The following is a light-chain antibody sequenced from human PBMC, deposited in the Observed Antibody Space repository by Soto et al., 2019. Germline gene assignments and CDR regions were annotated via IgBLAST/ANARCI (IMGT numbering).Light chain of an antibody. CDR1: SSDFGNYNL. CDR2: EVN. J-gene: IGLJ1*01. Sequence: QSALTQPASVSGSPGQSITISCTGTSSDFGNYNLVSWYQQHPGKVPKLILFEVNKRPSGVSGRFSGSKSGNTASLTISGLQAEDEADYYCCSFTSSNTRVFGTGTKVTVL. V-gene: IGLV2-23*02. CDR3: CSFTSSNTRV.